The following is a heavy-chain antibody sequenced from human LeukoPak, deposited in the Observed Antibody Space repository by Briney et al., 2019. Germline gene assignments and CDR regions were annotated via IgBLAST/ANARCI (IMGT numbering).Heavy chain of an antibody. CDR1: GYTFTSYG. CDR2: IGAYNGNT. D-gene: IGHD3-10*01. J-gene: IGHJ5*02. CDR3: VRDHKHLGGYGSGSPNWFDP. V-gene: IGHV1-18*01. Sequence: ASVKVSCKASGYTFTSYGISWVRQAPGQGLEWMGWIGAYNGNTNYAQKLQGRDTMTTDTSTSTAYMERRSMRSDDTAVYYCVRDHKHLGGYGSGSPNWFDPWGQGTLVTVSS.